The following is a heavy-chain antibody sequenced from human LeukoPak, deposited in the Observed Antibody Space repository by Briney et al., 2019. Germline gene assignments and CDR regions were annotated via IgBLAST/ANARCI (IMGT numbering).Heavy chain of an antibody. CDR1: GFTFSDYY. D-gene: IGHD6-13*01. Sequence: GGSLRLSCAASGFTFSDYYMSWIRQAPGKGLEWVSYISSSGSTIYYADSVKGRFTISRDNAKNSLYLQMNSLRAEDTAVYYCARGTPGYSSSWYPLDYWGQGTLVTVSS. J-gene: IGHJ4*02. CDR3: ARGTPGYSSSWYPLDY. CDR2: ISSSGSTI. V-gene: IGHV3-11*01.